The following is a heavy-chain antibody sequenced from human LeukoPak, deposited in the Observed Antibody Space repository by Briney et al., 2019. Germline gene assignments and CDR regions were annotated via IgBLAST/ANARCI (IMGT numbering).Heavy chain of an antibody. CDR1: GGSITNYY. J-gene: IGHJ3*02. D-gene: IGHD6-19*01. CDR3: ARDGQSHAFDI. CDR2: IHYTGNT. Sequence: SSETLSLTCSVSGGSITNYYWTWIRHSPGKGLEWLGYIHYTGNTNCNPSLNSRIAISVDTSKNHFSLRLRSVTAADTAVYYCARDGQSHAFDIWGQGTMVTVSS. V-gene: IGHV4-59*01.